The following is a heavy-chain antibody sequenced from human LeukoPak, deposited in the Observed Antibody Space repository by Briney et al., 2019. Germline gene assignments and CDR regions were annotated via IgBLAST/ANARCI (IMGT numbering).Heavy chain of an antibody. CDR1: GFTFSSYS. CDR3: ARDPYSGYFDY. D-gene: IGHD6-13*01. J-gene: IGHJ4*02. CDR2: ITSSSYI. V-gene: IGHV3-21*01. Sequence: GGSLRLSCAASGFTFSSYSMNWVRQAPGKGLEWVSSITSSSYIYYADSVKGRFTISRDNAKNSLYLQMNSLRAEDTAVYYCARDPYSGYFDYWGQGTLVTVSS.